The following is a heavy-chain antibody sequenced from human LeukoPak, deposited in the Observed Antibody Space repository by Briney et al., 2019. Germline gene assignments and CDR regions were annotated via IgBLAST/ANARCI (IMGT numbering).Heavy chain of an antibody. CDR1: EFAFSTYN. V-gene: IGHV3-48*04. CDR3: ARMLGLYYYDSSGYQTD. D-gene: IGHD3-22*01. Sequence: GGSLRLSCAASEFAFSTYNMNWVRQAPGKGLEWVSYISTGSSTTYYADSVKGRFTISRDNAKNSLYLQMNSLRAEDTAVYYCARMLGLYYYDSSGYQTDWGQGTLVTVSS. J-gene: IGHJ4*02. CDR2: ISTGSSTT.